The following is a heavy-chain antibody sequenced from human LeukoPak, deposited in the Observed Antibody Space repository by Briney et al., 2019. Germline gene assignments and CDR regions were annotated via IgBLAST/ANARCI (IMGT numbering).Heavy chain of an antibody. CDR2: IYPGDSDT. J-gene: IGHJ4*02. V-gene: IGHV5-51*01. Sequence: GESLQISCKASVFSFTNYWIAWVRQTPGKGLEWMGSIYPGDSDTRYNPSFQGQVTISADKSIKTAYLQWSSLKASDTAIYYCARRGGGSTGGFYFHYWGQGSLVTVSS. CDR3: ARRGGGSTGGFYFHY. CDR1: VFSFTNYW. D-gene: IGHD1-1*01.